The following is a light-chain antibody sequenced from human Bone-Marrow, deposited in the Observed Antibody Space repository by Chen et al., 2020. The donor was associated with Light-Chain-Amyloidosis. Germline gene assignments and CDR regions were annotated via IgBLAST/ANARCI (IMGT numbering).Light chain of an antibody. J-gene: IGLJ1*01. CDR1: SRDGATYKF. CDR3: LSYAGSFTFV. V-gene: IGLV2-23*01. Sequence: QSALTQPPSVSGSPGQSITISCTASSRDGATYKFVSWYQKHPGKAPKLIIYEGSKRPSGVSDRFSGSKSGKTASLTISGLQADDEADYYCLSYAGSFTFVFGTGTKVTVL. CDR2: EGS.